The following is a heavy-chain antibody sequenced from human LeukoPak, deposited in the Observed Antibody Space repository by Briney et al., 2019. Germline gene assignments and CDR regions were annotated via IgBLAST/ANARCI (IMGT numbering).Heavy chain of an antibody. J-gene: IGHJ5*02. CDR3: ARVYGDYNWFDP. Sequence: GGSLRLSCAASGFTFSSYAMSWVRQAPGKGLEWVSAISGSGGSTSYAQKFQGRVTMTRDTSTSTVYMELSSLRSEDTAVYYCARVYGDYNWFDPWGQGTLVTVSS. D-gene: IGHD2-21*02. CDR2: ISGSGGST. CDR1: GFTFSSYA. V-gene: IGHV3-23*01.